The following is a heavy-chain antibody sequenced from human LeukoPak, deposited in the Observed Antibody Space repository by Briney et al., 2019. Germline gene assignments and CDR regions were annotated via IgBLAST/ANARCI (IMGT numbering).Heavy chain of an antibody. CDR2: IYYSGST. V-gene: IGHV4-39*01. CDR1: GGSISSSSYY. Sequence: PSETLSLTCTVSGGSISSSSYYWGWIRQPPGKGLEWIGSIYYSGSTYYNPSLKSRVTISVDTSKNQFSLKLSSVTAADTAVYYCARRGYSNIDFDYWGQGTLVTVSS. J-gene: IGHJ4*02. D-gene: IGHD4-11*01. CDR3: ARRGYSNIDFDY.